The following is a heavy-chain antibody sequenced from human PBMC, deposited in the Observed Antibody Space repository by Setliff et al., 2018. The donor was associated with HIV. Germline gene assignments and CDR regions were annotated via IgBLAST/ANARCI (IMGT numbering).Heavy chain of an antibody. J-gene: IGHJ6*03. V-gene: IGHV1-18*01. D-gene: IGHD6-19*01. CDR2: ISASSVNT. CDR3: ARVPVSSYYYYMDV. Sequence: SCKASGYTFINYHITWVRQAPGQGLEWVGSISASSVNTNYTQGRVTMTTDISTSTAYMELRSLRSDDTAVYYCARVPVSSYYYYMDVWGKGTTVTVSS. CDR1: GYTFINYH.